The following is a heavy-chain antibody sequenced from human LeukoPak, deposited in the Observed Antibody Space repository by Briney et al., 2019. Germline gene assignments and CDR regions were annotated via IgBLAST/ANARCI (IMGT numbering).Heavy chain of an antibody. CDR1: GFTFSCYA. J-gene: IGHJ4*02. V-gene: IGHV3-23*01. CDR3: AKSPDYDILTGYYGY. Sequence: GGSLRLSCAASGFTFSCYAMSWVRQAPGKGLEWVSAISGSGGSTYYADSVKGRFTISRDNSKNTLYLQMNSLRAEDTAVYYCAKSPDYDILTGYYGYWGQGTLVTVSS. D-gene: IGHD3-9*01. CDR2: ISGSGGST.